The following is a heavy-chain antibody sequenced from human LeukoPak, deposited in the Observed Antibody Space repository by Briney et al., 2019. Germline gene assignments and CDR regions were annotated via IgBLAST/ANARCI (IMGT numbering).Heavy chain of an antibody. V-gene: IGHV1-2*02. D-gene: IGHD5-12*01. CDR1: GYTFTGYY. Sequence: ASVKVSCKASGYTFTGYYTHWVRQAPGQGLEWMGWINPNSGDTNYAQKFQGRVTMTRDTSIRTAYLELSGLRSDDTAVYYCAKNPYEYYFDYWGQGTLVTVSS. CDR3: AKNPYEYYFDY. CDR2: INPNSGDT. J-gene: IGHJ4*02.